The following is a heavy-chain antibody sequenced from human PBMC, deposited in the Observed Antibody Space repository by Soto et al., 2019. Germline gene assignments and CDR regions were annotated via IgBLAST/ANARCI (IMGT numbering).Heavy chain of an antibody. CDR1: GYLISSGYY. J-gene: IGHJ4*02. V-gene: IGHV4-38-2*01. Sequence: PSETLSLTCGVSGYLISSGYYWGWIRQPPGKGLEWIGIIHHTGTTYYNPSLKSQVTISVDTSNNQFSLKLTSVTAADTAVYFCARSSGYLPGGYWGQGTQVTVYS. D-gene: IGHD5-12*01. CDR2: IHHTGTT. CDR3: ARSSGYLPGGY.